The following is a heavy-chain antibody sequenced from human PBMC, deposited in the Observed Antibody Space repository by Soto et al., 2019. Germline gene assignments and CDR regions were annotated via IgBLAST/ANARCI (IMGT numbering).Heavy chain of an antibody. Sequence: RESLKISCKGSGYSFTSYWIGWVRQMPGKGLEWIGLIYPGDSDTRYSPSFQGQVTISADKSISTAHLQWSSLKASDTAMYYCARTPLYTLRYLDCLLYHFDYGGQGPLVTVPS. CDR2: IYPGDSDT. CDR3: ARTPLYTLRYLDCLLYHFDY. CDR1: GYSFTSYW. D-gene: IGHD3-9*01. J-gene: IGHJ4*02. V-gene: IGHV5-51*01.